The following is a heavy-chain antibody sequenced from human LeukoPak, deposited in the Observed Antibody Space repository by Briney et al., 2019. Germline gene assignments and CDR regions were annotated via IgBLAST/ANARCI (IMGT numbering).Heavy chain of an antibody. D-gene: IGHD1-26*01. CDR2: ISYDGSNK. Sequence: GGSLRLSCAASGFTFSSYGMHWVRQAPGKGLEWVAVISYDGSNKYYADSVKGRFTISRDNAKNSLYLQMTSLSAEDTGVYYCARGSYRPDYWGQGTLVTVSS. CDR3: ARGSYRPDY. V-gene: IGHV3-30*03. J-gene: IGHJ4*02. CDR1: GFTFSSYG.